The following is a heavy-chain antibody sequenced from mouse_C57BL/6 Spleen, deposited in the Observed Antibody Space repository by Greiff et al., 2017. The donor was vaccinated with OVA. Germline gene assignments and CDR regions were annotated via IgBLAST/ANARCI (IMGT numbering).Heavy chain of an antibody. CDR3: ARSDYYGSSPWFAY. CDR1: GYTFTDYN. J-gene: IGHJ3*01. V-gene: IGHV1-18*01. CDR2: INPNNGGT. Sequence: EVQLVESGPELVKPGASVKIPCKASGYTFTDYNMDWVKQSHGKSLEWIGDINPNNGGTIYNQKFKGKATLTVDKSSSTAYMELRSLTSEDTAVYYCARSDYYGSSPWFAYWGQGTLVTVSA. D-gene: IGHD1-1*01.